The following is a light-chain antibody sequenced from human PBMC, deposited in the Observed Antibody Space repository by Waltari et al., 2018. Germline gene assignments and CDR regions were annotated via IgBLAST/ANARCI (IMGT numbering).Light chain of an antibody. Sequence: DLQMTQSPSTLYASVGHRVTVTCRASQSSSVWLAWDQQKPGRAPELLIFRASSLESGVPSRFSGRGSGTEFTLTISSLQPDEFATYDCQQYDSYSTTFGGGTKVEIK. CDR2: RAS. V-gene: IGKV1-5*03. CDR1: QSSSVW. J-gene: IGKJ4*01. CDR3: QQYDSYSTT.